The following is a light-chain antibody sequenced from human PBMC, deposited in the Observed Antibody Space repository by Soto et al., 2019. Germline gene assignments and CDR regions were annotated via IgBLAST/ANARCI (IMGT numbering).Light chain of an antibody. CDR3: QQSSNPPLT. J-gene: IGKJ4*01. CDR1: QTISTY. CDR2: ATS. Sequence: DIQMTQSPSSLSASVGDRVTITCRASQTISTYLNWYQQKPGKAPKLLISATSLLQSGVPSRFSGSGSGTDFTLTISSLQPEDFAVYYCQQSSNPPLTFGGGTRVDIK. V-gene: IGKV1-39*01.